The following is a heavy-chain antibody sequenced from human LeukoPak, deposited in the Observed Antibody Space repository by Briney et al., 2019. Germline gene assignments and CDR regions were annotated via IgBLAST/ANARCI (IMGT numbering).Heavy chain of an antibody. CDR3: ARCPIGGAPDYLDY. Sequence: RRSLRLSCTPSQSSFGTYAMHWVRPAPHKGLEWVAVISSDGSITIYTDPVRGRVTISRDNSKNTLYLQMNSLRGEDTALYFCARCPIGGAPDYLDYWGQGTLVTVSS. CDR2: ISSDGSIT. V-gene: IGHV3-30*04. J-gene: IGHJ4*02. D-gene: IGHD1-26*01. CDR1: QSSFGTYA.